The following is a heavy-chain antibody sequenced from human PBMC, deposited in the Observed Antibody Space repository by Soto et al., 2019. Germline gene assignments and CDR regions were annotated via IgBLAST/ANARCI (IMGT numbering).Heavy chain of an antibody. Sequence: SETLSLTCTVSGDSIRSSSYWGWIRQPPGKGLEWIGSIYSTGNTYYNPSLNSQVTISVDTPKNQFSLNVISVTAADTAVYYCRRSSRYSTDVWGQGSLVTVSS. V-gene: IGHV4-39*01. CDR1: GDSIRSSSY. CDR2: IYSTGNT. CDR3: RRSSRYSTDV. J-gene: IGHJ4*02. D-gene: IGHD6-13*01.